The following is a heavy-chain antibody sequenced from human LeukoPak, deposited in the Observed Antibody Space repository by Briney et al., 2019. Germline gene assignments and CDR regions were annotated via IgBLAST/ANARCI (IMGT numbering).Heavy chain of an antibody. CDR3: ARERYDSSAFDH. CDR1: GYSFTNYY. Sequence: GASVKVSCKASGYSFTNYYMHWVRQAPGQGLEWMGIINPSDGSTNYAQKFQGRVTMTRDTSTSTLYMDLSSLRSEDTALYYCARERYDSSAFDHWGQGTLITVSS. J-gene: IGHJ4*02. CDR2: INPSDGST. D-gene: IGHD3-22*01. V-gene: IGHV1-46*01.